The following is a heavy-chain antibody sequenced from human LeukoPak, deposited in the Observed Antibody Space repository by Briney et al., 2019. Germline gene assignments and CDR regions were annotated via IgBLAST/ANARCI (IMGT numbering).Heavy chain of an antibody. V-gene: IGHV4-59*12. CDR1: GGPIRTYQ. CDR2: IYYSGST. J-gene: IGHJ6*03. D-gene: IGHD6-13*01. Sequence: SETLSLTCTVSGGPIRTYQWSWIRQPPGKGLEWIGSIYYSGSTYYNPSLKSRVTISVDTSKNQFSLKLSSVTAADTAVYYCARDRSSSWRYYYYYYMDVWGKGTTVTVSS. CDR3: ARDRSSSWRYYYYYYMDV.